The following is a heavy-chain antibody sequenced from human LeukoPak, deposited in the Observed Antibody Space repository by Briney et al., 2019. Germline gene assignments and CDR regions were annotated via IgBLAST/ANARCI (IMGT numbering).Heavy chain of an antibody. Sequence: GGPLRLSCAASGFTFSSDSMNWVRQAPGKGLEWVSYISSSSSTIYHADSVKGRFTISRDNAKNSLYLQMNSLRAEDTAVYYCARSIAASPLYYYYYMDVWGKGTTVTVSS. V-gene: IGHV3-48*01. CDR1: GFTFSSDS. D-gene: IGHD6-6*01. CDR2: ISSSSSTI. J-gene: IGHJ6*03. CDR3: ARSIAASPLYYYYYMDV.